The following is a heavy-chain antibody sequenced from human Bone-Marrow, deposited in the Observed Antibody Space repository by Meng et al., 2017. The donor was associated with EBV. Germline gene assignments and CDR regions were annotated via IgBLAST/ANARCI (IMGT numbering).Heavy chain of an antibody. Sequence: QVQPLDSGPGLVKPSQTLSLTCAVSGGSISSGGYYWSWIRQPPGKGLESIGYIYYSGSTYYNPSLKSRVTISVDTSKNHFSLKLSSVTAADTAVYYCARTYTVTTGWFDPWGQGTLVTVSS. CDR3: ARTYTVTTGWFDP. V-gene: IGHV4-30-4*01. CDR2: IYYSGST. D-gene: IGHD4-17*01. CDR1: GGSISSGGYY. J-gene: IGHJ5*02.